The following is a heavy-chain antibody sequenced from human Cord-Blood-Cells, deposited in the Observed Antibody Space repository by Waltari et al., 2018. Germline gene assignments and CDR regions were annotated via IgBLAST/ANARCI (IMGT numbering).Heavy chain of an antibody. CDR1: GYTFTGDY. CDR2: INPNSGGT. CDR3: ARGGIAAAGTDAFDI. V-gene: IGHV1-2*04. Sequence: QVQLVQSGAEVKKPGASVKVSCKASGYTFTGDYMHWVRQAPGQGLEWMGWINPNSGGTNYAQKFQGWVTMTRDTSISTAYMELSRLRSDDTAVYYCARGGIAAAGTDAFDIWGQGTMVTVSS. D-gene: IGHD6-13*01. J-gene: IGHJ3*02.